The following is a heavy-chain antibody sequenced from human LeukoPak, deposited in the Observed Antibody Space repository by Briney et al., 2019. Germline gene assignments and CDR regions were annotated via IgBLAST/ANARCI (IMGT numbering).Heavy chain of an antibody. D-gene: IGHD2-15*01. CDR2: IYYSGST. Sequence: PSETLSLTCTVSGGSISSSSYYWGWIRQPPGKGLEWIGSIYYSGSTNYNPSLKSRVTISVDTSKNQFSLKLSSVTAADTAVYYCARRYCSGGSCPDAFDIWGQGTMVTVSS. J-gene: IGHJ3*02. V-gene: IGHV4-39*07. CDR3: ARRYCSGGSCPDAFDI. CDR1: GGSISSSSYY.